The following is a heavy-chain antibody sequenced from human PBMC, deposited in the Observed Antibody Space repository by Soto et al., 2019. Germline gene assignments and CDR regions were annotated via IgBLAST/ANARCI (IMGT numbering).Heavy chain of an antibody. CDR2: ISTSSSTI. J-gene: IGHJ4*02. V-gene: IGHV3-48*02. CDR1: GFTFSTYS. Sequence: EVQLVESGGGLVQPGGSLRLSCAASGFTFSTYSMNWVRQAPGKGLEWVSYISTSSSTIIYADSVKGRFTISRDNAKNSLYLQRNSLRDEDTAVYYCARDANDYGYYFDSWGQGTLVTVSS. CDR3: ARDANDYGYYFDS. D-gene: IGHD4-17*01.